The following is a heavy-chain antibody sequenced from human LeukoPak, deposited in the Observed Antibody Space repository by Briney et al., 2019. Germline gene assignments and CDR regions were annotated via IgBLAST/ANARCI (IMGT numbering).Heavy chain of an antibody. J-gene: IGHJ4*02. CDR2: IYYSGST. V-gene: IGHV4-30-4*01. Sequence: SETLSLTCTVSGGSISSGDYYWSWIRQPPGKGLEWIGYIYYSGSTYYNPSLKSRVTISVDTSKNQFSLKLSSVTAADTAVYYCARVAVRVSNFDYWGQGTLVTVSS. CDR3: ARVAVRVSNFDY. D-gene: IGHD3-10*01. CDR1: GGSISSGDYY.